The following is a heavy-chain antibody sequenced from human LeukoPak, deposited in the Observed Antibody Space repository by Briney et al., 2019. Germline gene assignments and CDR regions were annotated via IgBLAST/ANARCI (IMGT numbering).Heavy chain of an antibody. CDR3: ARAGGRKNWFDP. Sequence: SETLSLTCTVSGGSISSYYWSWIRQPPGKGLEWIGYIYYSGSTNYNPSLKSRVTISVDTSKNQFSLKLSSVTAADTAVYYCARAGGRKNWFDPWGQGTLVTVSS. CDR1: GGSISSYY. V-gene: IGHV4-59*01. J-gene: IGHJ5*02. CDR2: IYYSGST. D-gene: IGHD2-15*01.